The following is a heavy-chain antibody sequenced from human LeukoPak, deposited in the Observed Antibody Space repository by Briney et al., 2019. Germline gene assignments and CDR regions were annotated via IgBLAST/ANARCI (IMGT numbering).Heavy chain of an antibody. J-gene: IGHJ4*02. CDR1: GFTFSSYA. D-gene: IGHD3-10*01. CDR3: AKDLLGYGSGSYPNSGDY. CDR2: ISGSGGST. Sequence: GGSLRLSCAASGFTFSSYAMSWVRQAPGKGLEWVSAISGSGGSTYYADSVKGRFTISRDNSKNTLYLQMNSLRAEDTAVYYCAKDLLGYGSGSYPNSGDYWGQGTLVTVSS. V-gene: IGHV3-23*01.